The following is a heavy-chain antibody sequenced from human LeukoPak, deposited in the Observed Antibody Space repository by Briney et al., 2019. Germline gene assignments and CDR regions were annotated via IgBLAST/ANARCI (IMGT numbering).Heavy chain of an antibody. CDR3: ARSRTGTWEMYYFDY. J-gene: IGHJ4*02. CDR1: GFRFSTYD. V-gene: IGHV3-48*03. CDR2: INNIDGTV. Sequence: GGSLRLSCAASGFRFSTYDMVWVRQAPGKGLEWISYINNIDGTVYYAESVKGRFTISRDSAKNSLSLQMTNLNVGDTAVYYCARSRTGTWEMYYFDYWGQGTLVTVSS. D-gene: IGHD1-1*01.